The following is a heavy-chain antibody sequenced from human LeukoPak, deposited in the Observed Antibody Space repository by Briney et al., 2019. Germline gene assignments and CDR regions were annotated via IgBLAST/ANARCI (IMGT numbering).Heavy chain of an antibody. CDR1: GGSISSYY. V-gene: IGHV4-59*01. D-gene: IGHD3-10*01. CDR3: ATSGLGDYYGSGSYMYFQH. CDR2: IYYSGST. Sequence: PSETLSLTCTVSGGSISSYYWSWIRQPPGKGVEWGGYIYYSGSTNYNPSLKSRVTISVDTSKNQFSLKLSSVTAADTAVYYCATSGLGDYYGSGSYMYFQHWGQGTLVTVSS. J-gene: IGHJ1*01.